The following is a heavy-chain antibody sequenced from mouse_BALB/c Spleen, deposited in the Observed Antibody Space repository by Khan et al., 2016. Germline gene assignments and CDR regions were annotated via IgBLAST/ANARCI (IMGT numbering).Heavy chain of an antibody. V-gene: IGHV10-1*02. CDR1: GFTFNIYA. Sequence: EVQLVESGGGLVQPKGSLKLSCAASGFTFNIYAMNWVRQAPGKGLEWVARIRSKSNNYATYYVDSVKDRFTISRDDSQSMLYLQMNNLKTEDTAMYYCMRGNAYDVYFDYWGQGIPLTVSS. J-gene: IGHJ2*01. CDR2: IRSKSNNYAT. CDR3: MRGNAYDVYFDY. D-gene: IGHD2-2*01.